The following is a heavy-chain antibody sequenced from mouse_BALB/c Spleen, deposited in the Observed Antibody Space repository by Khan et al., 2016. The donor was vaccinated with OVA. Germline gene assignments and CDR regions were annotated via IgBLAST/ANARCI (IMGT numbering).Heavy chain of an antibody. D-gene: IGHD1-1*01. J-gene: IGHJ2*01. CDR3: ARKTVVENYFDY. CDR2: ISTYSGNT. Sequence: QVQLKASGPELVIPFFSVKISFKGSFYTFTDYAMHWVKQSHAKSLEWIGVISTYSGNTNYNQKFKGKATMTVDKSSSTAYMELARLTSEDSAIYYCARKTVVENYFDYWGQGTTLTVSS. V-gene: IGHV1S137*01. CDR1: FYTFTDYA.